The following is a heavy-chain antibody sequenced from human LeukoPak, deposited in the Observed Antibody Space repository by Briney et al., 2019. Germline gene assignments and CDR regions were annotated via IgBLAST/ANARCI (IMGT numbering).Heavy chain of an antibody. CDR1: GYTFTGYH. CDR3: ARDYCSSTSCLFDY. CDR2: INPNSGDT. J-gene: IGHJ4*02. Sequence: ASVKVSCKASGYTFTGYHMHWVRQAPGQGLEWMGRINPNSGDTDYAQKFQGRVTMTRDTSISTAYVELSRLRSDDTAVYYCARDYCSSTSCLFDYWGQGTLVTVSS. D-gene: IGHD2-2*01. V-gene: IGHV1-2*06.